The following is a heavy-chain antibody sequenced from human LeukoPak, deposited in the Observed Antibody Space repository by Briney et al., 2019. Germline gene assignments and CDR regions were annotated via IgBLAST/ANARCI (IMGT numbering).Heavy chain of an antibody. CDR1: GFTFSSYG. D-gene: IGHD3-3*01. J-gene: IGHJ4*02. V-gene: IGHV3-30*18. Sequence: PGGSLRLSCAASGFTFSSYGMHWVRQAPGKGLEWVAVTSYDGSNKYYADSVKGRFTISRDNSKNTLYLQMNSLRAEDTAVYYCAKDLAYYDFWSGYSGFDYWGQGTLVTVSS. CDR2: TSYDGSNK. CDR3: AKDLAYYDFWSGYSGFDY.